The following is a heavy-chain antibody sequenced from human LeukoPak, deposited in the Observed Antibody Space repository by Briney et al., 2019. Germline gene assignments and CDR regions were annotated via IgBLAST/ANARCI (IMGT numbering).Heavy chain of an antibody. CDR2: IIPLFVTA. J-gene: IGHJ6*02. D-gene: IGHD3-10*01. CDR1: GGTFSSYA. Sequence: SVKVSCKASGGTFSSYAISWVRQAPGQGLEWMGGIIPLFVTANYAQKFQGRVTITADESTSTAYMELSRLRSEDTAVYYCARDRDYYGSGSYYNDNYYYCMDVWGQGTTVIVSS. V-gene: IGHV1-69*01. CDR3: ARDRDYYGSGSYYNDNYYYCMDV.